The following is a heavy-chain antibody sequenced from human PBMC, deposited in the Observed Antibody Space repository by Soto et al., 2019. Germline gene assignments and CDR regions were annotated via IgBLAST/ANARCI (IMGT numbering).Heavy chain of an antibody. CDR1: GFTFGSYA. CDR3: AKALRHSLNFFYNMDV. J-gene: IGHJ6*03. CDR2: LGGNGFTT. Sequence: EVQLLESGGGLVQPGGSLRLSCVVSGFTFGSYAMSWVRQAPEKGPEWVAILGGNGFTTYYADSVKGRFTISDDKSKSTLFLQMNSLRADGTGVYYCAKALRHSLNFFYNMDVWGRMTSVTVSS. D-gene: IGHD5-18*01. V-gene: IGHV3-23*01.